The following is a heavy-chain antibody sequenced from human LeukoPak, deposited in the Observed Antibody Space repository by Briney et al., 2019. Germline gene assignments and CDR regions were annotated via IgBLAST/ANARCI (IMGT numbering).Heavy chain of an antibody. J-gene: IGHJ4*02. CDR1: GASITSFH. V-gene: IGHV4-4*07. D-gene: IGHD6-6*01. CDR2: IYTSGST. Sequence: PSETLSLTCAVSGASITSFHWTWFRQPAGRGLEWIGLIYTSGSTLYNPSLQSRVAMSVDVTKNQLSLKLSYVTAADAATYYCARKDGDYWGRGTLVTVSS. CDR3: ARKDGDY.